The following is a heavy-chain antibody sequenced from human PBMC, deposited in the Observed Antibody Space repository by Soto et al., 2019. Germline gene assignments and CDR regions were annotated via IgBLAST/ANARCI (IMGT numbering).Heavy chain of an antibody. D-gene: IGHD1-26*01. CDR3: ARGWELTGDAFDI. V-gene: IGHV4-39*07. Sequence: SETLSLTCTVSGGSISSSSYYWGWIRQPPGKGLEWIGSIYYSGSTYYNPSLKSRVTISVDTSKNQFSLKLSSVTAADTAVYYCARGWELTGDAFDIWGQGTMVTVSS. J-gene: IGHJ3*02. CDR2: IYYSGST. CDR1: GGSISSSSYY.